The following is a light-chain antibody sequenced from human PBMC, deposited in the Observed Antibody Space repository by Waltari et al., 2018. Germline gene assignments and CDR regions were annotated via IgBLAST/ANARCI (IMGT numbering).Light chain of an antibody. CDR1: QGIRNY. V-gene: IGKV1-17*01. J-gene: IGKJ1*01. CDR2: FAS. Sequence: DIQMTQSPSSLSASVGDTVPLTCRASQGIRNYLAWYQQKPGNAPRPLIYFASNLEVGVPSRFSGSGSGTEFTLTITRLQAEDFATYYCQQHNNYPRTFGQGTKV. CDR3: QQHNNYPRT.